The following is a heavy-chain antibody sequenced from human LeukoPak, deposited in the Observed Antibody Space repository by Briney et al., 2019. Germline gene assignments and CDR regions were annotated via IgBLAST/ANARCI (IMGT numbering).Heavy chain of an antibody. CDR3: ARAQGSGYYSNY. CDR2: INPSGGST. J-gene: IGHJ4*02. Sequence: ASVKVSCKASGYTFTSYYMHWVRQAPGQGLEWMGIINPSGGSTSYAQKFQGRVTMTRDTSTSTVYMELSSLRSEETAVYYCARAQGSGYYSNYWGQGTLVTVSS. V-gene: IGHV1-46*01. CDR1: GYTFTSYY. D-gene: IGHD3-22*01.